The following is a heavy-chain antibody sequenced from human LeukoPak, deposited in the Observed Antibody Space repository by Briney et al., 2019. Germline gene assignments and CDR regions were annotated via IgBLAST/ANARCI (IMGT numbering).Heavy chain of an antibody. CDR1: GFTSSSYS. D-gene: IGHD3-22*01. J-gene: IGHJ6*02. V-gene: IGHV3-21*01. CDR3: ARWGYYDSSGYYYYTKYYYYYGMDV. Sequence: KTGGSLRLSCAASGFTSSSYSMNWVRQAPGKGLEWVSSISSSSSYIYYADSVKGRFTISRDNAKNSLYLQMNSLRAEDTAVYYCARWGYYDSSGYYYYTKYYYYYGMDVWGQGTTVTVSS. CDR2: ISSSSSYI.